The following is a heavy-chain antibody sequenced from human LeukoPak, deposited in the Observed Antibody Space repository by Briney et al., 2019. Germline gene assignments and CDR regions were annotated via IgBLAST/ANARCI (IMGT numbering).Heavy chain of an antibody. D-gene: IGHD5-12*01. CDR3: LRDCNHDYFDI. CDR2: ISRSSSYT. V-gene: IGHV3-21*01. CDR1: GFTFSSYT. J-gene: IGHJ3*02. Sequence: GGSLRLSCAASGFTFSSYTMNWVRHAPGKGLEWVSSISRSSSYTYYAASVKGRFTISRDNAKTSPYLQMNSVSVEDTAGYYWLRDCNHDYFDIWGQGTMVTVSS.